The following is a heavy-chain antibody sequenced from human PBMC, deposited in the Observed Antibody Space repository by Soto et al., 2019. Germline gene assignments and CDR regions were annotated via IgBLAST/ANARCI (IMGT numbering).Heavy chain of an antibody. Sequence: GRSLRLSCAASGFTFTNYAMSWVRQAPGKGLEWVSKIGGSGRSTYYACCVKGRFTISRDNSKNTLYLQMNSLRAEDTAVYYCAKPSGLATAGSAFDYWGLGTLVTVSS. CDR3: AKPSGLATAGSAFDY. CDR1: GFTFTNYA. J-gene: IGHJ4*02. CDR2: IGGSGRST. D-gene: IGHD6-13*01. V-gene: IGHV3-23*01.